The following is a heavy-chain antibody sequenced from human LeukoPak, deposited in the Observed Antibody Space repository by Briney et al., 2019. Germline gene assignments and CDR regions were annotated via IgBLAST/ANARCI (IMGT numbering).Heavy chain of an antibody. Sequence: SETLSLTCAVYGGSFSGYYWSWIRQPPGKGLEWIGEINHSGSTNYNPSLKSRVTISVDTSKNQFSLKLSSVTAADTAVYYCARPPLRFGEPNDYWGQGTLVTVSS. J-gene: IGHJ4*02. D-gene: IGHD3-10*01. CDR2: INHSGST. CDR1: GGSFSGYY. V-gene: IGHV4-34*01. CDR3: ARPPLRFGEPNDY.